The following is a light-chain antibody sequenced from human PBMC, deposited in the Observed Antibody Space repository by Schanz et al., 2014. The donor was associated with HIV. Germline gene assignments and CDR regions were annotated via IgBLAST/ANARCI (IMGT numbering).Light chain of an antibody. Sequence: EIVLTQSPGSLSLSPGGRATLSCRASQTVSNNLAWYQQKPGQAPRLLIYGASSRATGIPDRFSGSGSGTDFTLTISRLEPEDFAVYYCQQRSDWPPLTFGGGTKVEIK. CDR3: QQRSDWPPLT. CDR2: GAS. V-gene: IGKV3D-20*02. J-gene: IGKJ4*01. CDR1: QTVSNN.